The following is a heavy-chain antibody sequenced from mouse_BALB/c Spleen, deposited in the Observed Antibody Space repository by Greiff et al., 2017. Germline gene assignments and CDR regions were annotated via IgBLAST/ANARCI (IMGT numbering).Heavy chain of an antibody. Sequence: EVKVVESGGGLVKPGGSLKLSCAASGFTFSDYYMYWVRQTPEKRLEWVATISDGGSYTYYPDSVKGRFTISRDNAKNNLYLQMSSLKSEDTAMYYCARDPSYYEAMDYWGQGTSVTVSS. CDR3: ARDPSYYEAMDY. V-gene: IGHV5-4*02. CDR1: GFTFSDYY. D-gene: IGHD1-1*01. J-gene: IGHJ4*01. CDR2: ISDGGSYT.